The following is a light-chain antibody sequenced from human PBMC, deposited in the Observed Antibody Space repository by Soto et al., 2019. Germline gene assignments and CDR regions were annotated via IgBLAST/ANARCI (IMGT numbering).Light chain of an antibody. V-gene: IGLV1-44*01. Sequence: QSVLTQPPSASGTPGQTVTISCSGSSSNIGSNTVNWYQQLPGTAPKLLIYSNNQRPSGVPYRFSGSKSGTSASLAISWPQSEDEAYYYCAAWDDSLNGPVFGGGTKLTVL. CDR3: AAWDDSLNGPV. J-gene: IGLJ3*02. CDR2: SNN. CDR1: SSNIGSNT.